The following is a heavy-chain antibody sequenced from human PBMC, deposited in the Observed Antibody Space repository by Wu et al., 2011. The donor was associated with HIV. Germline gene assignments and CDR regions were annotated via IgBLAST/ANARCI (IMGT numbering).Heavy chain of an antibody. CDR2: MNPNSGDT. CDR1: IHFYLPLY. V-gene: IGHV1-8*02. J-gene: IGHJ6*03. D-gene: IGHD6-13*01. CDR3: ARVHGYSSSWAIYYYYYMDV. Sequence: SVKVLLQGFWIHFYLPLYINWLRQAPGQGLEWMGWMNPNSGDTGYSQKFQGRVTLTRNTSISTAYMELSSLRSDDTALYFCARVHGYSSSWAIYYYYYMDVWGKGTTVTVSS.